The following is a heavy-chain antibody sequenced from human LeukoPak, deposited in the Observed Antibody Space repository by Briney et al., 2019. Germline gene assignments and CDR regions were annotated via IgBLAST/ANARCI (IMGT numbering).Heavy chain of an antibody. Sequence: PSETLSLTCAVYGGSFSGYYWNWIRQPPGKGLEWIGEINNSGSTNYNPSLKSRVTISRDTSKNQFSLKLSSVTAADTAVYYCARGRAFFDWGQGTLVTVSS. CDR2: INNSGST. CDR1: GGSFSGYY. D-gene: IGHD3-3*02. CDR3: ARGRAFFD. J-gene: IGHJ4*02. V-gene: IGHV4-34*01.